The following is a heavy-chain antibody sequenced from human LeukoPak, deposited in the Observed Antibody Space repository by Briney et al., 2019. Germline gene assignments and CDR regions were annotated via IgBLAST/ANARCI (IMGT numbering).Heavy chain of an antibody. CDR2: IIPIFGTA. CDR1: GGTFSSYA. J-gene: IGHJ4*02. D-gene: IGHD6-19*01. Sequence: ASVKVSCKASGGTFSSYAISWVRQAPGQGLEWMGGIIPIFGTANYAQKFQGRVTITADKSTSTAYMELSSLRSEDTAVYYCATSGYSSGWYSYWGQGTLVTVSS. V-gene: IGHV1-69*06. CDR3: ATSGYSSGWYSY.